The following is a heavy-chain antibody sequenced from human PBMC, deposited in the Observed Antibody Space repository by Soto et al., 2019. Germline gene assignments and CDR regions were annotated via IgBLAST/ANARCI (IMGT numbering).Heavy chain of an antibody. Sequence: GGSLRLSCAASGFTFSSYSMNWVRQAPGKGLEWVSYISSSSSTIYYADSVKGRFTISRDNAKNSLYLQMNSLRAEDTAVYYCARGGHIVVVPAAIPSDYWGQGTLVTVSS. CDR2: ISSSSSTI. D-gene: IGHD2-2*02. CDR3: ARGGHIVVVPAAIPSDY. V-gene: IGHV3-48*01. J-gene: IGHJ4*02. CDR1: GFTFSSYS.